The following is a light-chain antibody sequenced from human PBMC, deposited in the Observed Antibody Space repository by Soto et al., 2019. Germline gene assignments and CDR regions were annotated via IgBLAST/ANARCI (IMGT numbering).Light chain of an antibody. CDR1: TSDVGYFNY. Sequence: QSALTQPASVSGSPGQSITISCTGTTSDVGYFNYVSWYQQHPGKAPKLMIYEVSSRPSGVSNRFSASKSGNTASLTISGLQAEDEADYYCSSYTGSDSGVFGGGTQLTVL. J-gene: IGLJ3*02. CDR3: SSYTGSDSGV. CDR2: EVS. V-gene: IGLV2-14*01.